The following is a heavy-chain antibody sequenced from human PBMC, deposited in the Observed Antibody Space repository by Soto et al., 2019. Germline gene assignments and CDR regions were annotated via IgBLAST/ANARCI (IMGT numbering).Heavy chain of an antibody. CDR3: ATLAVAGLDYYGMDV. Sequence: PGESLKISCKGSGYSFTSYWIGWVRQMPGKGLEWMGIIYPGDSDTRYSPSFQGQVTISADKSISTAYLQWSSLKASDTAMYYCATLAVAGLDYYGMDVWGQGTTVTVS. J-gene: IGHJ6*02. CDR2: IYPGDSDT. CDR1: GYSFTSYW. V-gene: IGHV5-51*01. D-gene: IGHD6-19*01.